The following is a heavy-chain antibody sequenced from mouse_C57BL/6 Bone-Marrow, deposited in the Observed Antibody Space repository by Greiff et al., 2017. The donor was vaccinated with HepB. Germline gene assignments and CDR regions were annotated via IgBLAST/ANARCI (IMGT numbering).Heavy chain of an antibody. CDR3: ARSTAQAKAWFAY. CDR2: IHPNSGST. Sequence: VQLQQPGAELVKPGASVKLSCKASGYTFTSYWMHWVKQRPGQGLEWIGMIHPNSGSTNYNEKFKSKATLTVDKSSSTAYMQLSSLTSEDSAVYYCARSTAQAKAWFAYWGQGTLVTVSA. V-gene: IGHV1-64*01. J-gene: IGHJ3*01. CDR1: GYTFTSYW. D-gene: IGHD3-2*02.